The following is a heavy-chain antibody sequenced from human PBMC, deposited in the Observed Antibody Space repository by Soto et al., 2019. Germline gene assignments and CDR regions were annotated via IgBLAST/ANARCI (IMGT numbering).Heavy chain of an antibody. CDR1: GFTFSAYA. CDR2: ISGTSPSA. Sequence: LRLSCAASGFTFSAYAMSWVRQAPGKGLEWVSAISGTSPSAYYADSVQGRLSISTDSSRKTLFLQMNTLRAEDTAVYFCATRIFGVDYWGQRTLVTVSS. V-gene: IGHV3-23*01. J-gene: IGHJ4*02. D-gene: IGHD3-16*01. CDR3: ATRIFGVDY.